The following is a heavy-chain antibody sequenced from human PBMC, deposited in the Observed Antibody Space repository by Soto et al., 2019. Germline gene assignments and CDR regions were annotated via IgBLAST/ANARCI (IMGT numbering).Heavy chain of an antibody. CDR2: IYNSGRT. CDR1: GGSVNSDYYY. D-gene: IGHD1-26*01. Sequence: SETLSLTCTVSGGSVNSDYYYWTWIRQPPGKGLEWIGYIYNSGRTNYNPSLKSRASIPMDTSRNQFSLKLTSVTAADTAVFYCAREYSNSPEAFDIWGQGSLVTVSS. CDR3: AREYSNSPEAFDI. J-gene: IGHJ4*02. V-gene: IGHV4-61*01.